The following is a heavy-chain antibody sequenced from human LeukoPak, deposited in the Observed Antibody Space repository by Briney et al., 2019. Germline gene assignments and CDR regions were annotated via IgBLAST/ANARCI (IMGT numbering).Heavy chain of an antibody. CDR1: GFTFSNAW. CDR2: IKSKTDGGKT. J-gene: IGHJ4*02. D-gene: IGHD2-15*01. V-gene: IGHV3-15*01. CDR3: TTARGYCSGGSCSFVDY. Sequence: NPGGSLRLSCAASGFTFSNAWMSWVRQAPGKGLEWVGRIKSKTDGGKTDYAAPVKGRFTISRDDSKNTLYLQMNSLKTEDTAVYYCTTARGYCSGGSCSFVDYWGQGTLVTVSS.